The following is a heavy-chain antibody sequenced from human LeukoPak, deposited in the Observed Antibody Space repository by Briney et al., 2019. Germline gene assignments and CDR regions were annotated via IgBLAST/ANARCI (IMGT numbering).Heavy chain of an antibody. V-gene: IGHV5-51*01. J-gene: IGHJ2*01. Sequence: GESLQISSQSFGYNFTPYWIVWVRQMPGKGLEWMGITFAGYSYTIYSPSFQGQVTISVDKSISTAYLQWSSLKASDTAMYYCARHFHPAETTGGYFDLWGRGTLVTVSA. CDR1: GYNFTPYW. D-gene: IGHD4-17*01. CDR3: ARHFHPAETTGGYFDL. CDR2: TFAGYSYT.